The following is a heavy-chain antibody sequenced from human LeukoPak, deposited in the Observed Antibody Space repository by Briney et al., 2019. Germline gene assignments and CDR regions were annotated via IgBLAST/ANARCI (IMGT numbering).Heavy chain of an antibody. J-gene: IGHJ5*02. CDR3: ARHGGGYGEYNWFDP. V-gene: IGHV4-59*08. CDR2: NYYSGST. Sequence: SETLSLTCTVSGGSISSYYWSWIRQPPGKGLEWIGYNYYSGSTNYNPSLKSRVTISVDTSKNQFSLKLSSVTAADTAVYYCARHGGGYGEYNWFDPWGQGTLVTVSS. D-gene: IGHD3-10*01. CDR1: GGSISSYY.